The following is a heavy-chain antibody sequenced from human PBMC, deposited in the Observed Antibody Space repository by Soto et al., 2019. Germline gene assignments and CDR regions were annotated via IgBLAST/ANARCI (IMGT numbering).Heavy chain of an antibody. D-gene: IGHD3-16*01. CDR3: ARDGDYYDYGMDV. J-gene: IGHJ6*02. V-gene: IGHV3-7*01. Sequence: PGGSLRLPCAASGFTFSSFPMRWVRQAPGKGLEWVANIKQDGSEKYYVDSVKGRFTISRDNAKNSLYLQMNSLRAEDTAVYYCARDGDYYDYGMDVWGQGTTVTVSS. CDR2: IKQDGSEK. CDR1: GFTFSSFP.